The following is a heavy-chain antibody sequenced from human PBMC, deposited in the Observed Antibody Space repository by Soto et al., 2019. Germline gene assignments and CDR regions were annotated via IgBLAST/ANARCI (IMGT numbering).Heavy chain of an antibody. CDR1: GGSISSYY. CDR3: ARVGHYDILTGYYNVFWFDP. Sequence: TLSLTCTVSGGSISSYYWSWIRQPPGKGLEWIGYIYYSGSTNYNPSLKSRVTISVDTSKNQFSLKLSSVTAADTAVHYCARVGHYDILTGYYNVFWFDPWGQGTLVTVSS. V-gene: IGHV4-59*01. D-gene: IGHD3-9*01. J-gene: IGHJ5*02. CDR2: IYYSGST.